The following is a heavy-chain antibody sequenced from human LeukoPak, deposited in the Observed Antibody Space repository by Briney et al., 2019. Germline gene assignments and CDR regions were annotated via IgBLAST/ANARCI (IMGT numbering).Heavy chain of an antibody. CDR2: IYYRGRT. V-gene: IGHV4-59*02. J-gene: IGHJ4*02. CDR3: ARVLGCSTTSCYAAYIDS. Sequence: TSETLSLTCSVSGGSVTSYYWIWIRQPPGKGLEWIGYIYYRGRTNYNPSLKSRVTISVDTSKNQFSLKLSSVTAADTAVYYCARVLGCSTTSCYAAYIDSWGQGTLVTVSS. CDR1: GGSVTSYY. D-gene: IGHD2-2*01.